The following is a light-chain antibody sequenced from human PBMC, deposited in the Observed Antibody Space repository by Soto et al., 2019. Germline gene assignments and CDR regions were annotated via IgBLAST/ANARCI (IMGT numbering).Light chain of an antibody. CDR2: DAS. V-gene: IGKV3-11*01. CDR1: QILSSS. Sequence: IWLNQAPGTLSFSPGEKSTPSFRASQILSSSLAWYQQKPGQPPRLLIYDASNRATGIPARFSGSGSGTDFTLTISSLEPEDFALYYCQQYGNSPLTFGGGTKVDIK. J-gene: IGKJ4*01. CDR3: QQYGNSPLT.